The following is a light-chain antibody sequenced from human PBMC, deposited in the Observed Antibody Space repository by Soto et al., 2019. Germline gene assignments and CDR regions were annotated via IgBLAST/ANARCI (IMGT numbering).Light chain of an antibody. J-gene: IGKJ2*01. CDR2: AAS. CDR3: QQSYSTPRT. Sequence: DIQMTQSPSSLSASVGDRVTITCRASQRISSYLNWYQQKPGKAPKLLIYAASSLQSGVPSRFSGSGSGTEFTLTISSLQPEDFATYYCQQSYSTPRTLGQGTKLEIK. V-gene: IGKV1-39*01. CDR1: QRISSY.